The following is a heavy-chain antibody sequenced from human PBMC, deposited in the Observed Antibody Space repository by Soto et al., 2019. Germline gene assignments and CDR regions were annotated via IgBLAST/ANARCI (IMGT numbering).Heavy chain of an antibody. CDR3: ARDKKPKPFRGVIYYYGMDV. CDR1: GYTFTGYY. Sequence: ASVKVSCKASGYTFTGYYMHWVRQAPGQGLEWMGWINPNSGGTNYAQKFQGWVTMTRDTSISTAYMELSRLRSDDTAVYYCARDKKPKPFRGVIYYYGMDVWGQGTTVTVSS. CDR2: INPNSGGT. V-gene: IGHV1-2*04. D-gene: IGHD3-10*01. J-gene: IGHJ6*02.